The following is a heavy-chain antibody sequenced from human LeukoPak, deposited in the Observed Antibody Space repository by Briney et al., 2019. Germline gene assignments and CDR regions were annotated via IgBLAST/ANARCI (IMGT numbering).Heavy chain of an antibody. J-gene: IGHJ4*02. CDR2: ITGGAENT. Sequence: GGSLRLSCAASGFTFSGHAMSWVRQARGKGLKWLSTITGGAENTYYADSVKGRFTISRDNSKNTVYLQMNSLRAEDTAVYYCAKVLSGSQDYWGQGTLVTVSS. D-gene: IGHD1-26*01. CDR3: AKVLSGSQDY. V-gene: IGHV3-23*01. CDR1: GFTFSGHA.